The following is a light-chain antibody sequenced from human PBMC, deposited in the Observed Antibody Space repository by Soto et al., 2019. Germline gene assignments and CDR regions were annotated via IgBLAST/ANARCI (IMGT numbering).Light chain of an antibody. CDR2: DAS. CDR1: QTVSSS. Sequence: EIVLTQSPATLSLSPGERATLSCRASQTVSSSLAWYQQKPGQAPRLLIYDASTRATGVPARFSGSGSGTEFTLTISSLQSEDFAVYYCQQYTNWRTFGQGTKVDIK. J-gene: IGKJ1*01. CDR3: QQYTNWRT. V-gene: IGKV3-15*01.